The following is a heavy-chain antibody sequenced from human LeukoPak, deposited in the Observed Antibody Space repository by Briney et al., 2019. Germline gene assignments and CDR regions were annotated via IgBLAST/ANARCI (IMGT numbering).Heavy chain of an antibody. CDR3: ARGRGSGWRYLDY. CDR2: INWNGGST. J-gene: IGHJ4*02. V-gene: IGHV3-20*04. CDR1: GFTFDDYG. Sequence: PGGSLRLSCAASGFTFDDYGMSWVRQAPGQGLEWVSGINWNGGSTAYADSVKGRFTISRDNAKNSLYLQMNSLRAEDTALYYCARGRGSGWRYLDYWGQGTLVIVSS. D-gene: IGHD6-19*01.